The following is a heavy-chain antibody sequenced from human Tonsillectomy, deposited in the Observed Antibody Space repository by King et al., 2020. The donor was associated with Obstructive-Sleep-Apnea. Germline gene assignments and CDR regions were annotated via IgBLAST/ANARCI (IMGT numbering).Heavy chain of an antibody. CDR2: IRSKANSYAT. V-gene: IGHV3-73*02. CDR3: TRVPEGNWFDP. J-gene: IGHJ5*02. CDR1: GFTFSGSA. Sequence: VQLVESGGGLVQPGGSLKLSCAASGFTFSGSAMHWIRQASGKGLEWVGRIRSKANSYATAYAASVKGRFTIPRDDSKNTAYLQMNSLKTEDTAVYYCTRVPEGNWFDPWGQGTLVTVSS.